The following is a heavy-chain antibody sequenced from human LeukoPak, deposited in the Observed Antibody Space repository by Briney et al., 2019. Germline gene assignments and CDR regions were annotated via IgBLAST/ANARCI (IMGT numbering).Heavy chain of an antibody. V-gene: IGHV4-34*01. D-gene: IGHD3-22*01. J-gene: IGHJ4*02. CDR1: GGSFRGYY. Sequence: SETLSLTCAVYGGSFRGYYWSWVRQPPGKGLEWIGEINHSGSTKYNPSLKSRVTISEDTSKNQFSLKLTSVTAADTAVYYCARGDWRSGHYYLFDYWGQGTLVTVSS. CDR2: INHSGST. CDR3: ARGDWRSGHYYLFDY.